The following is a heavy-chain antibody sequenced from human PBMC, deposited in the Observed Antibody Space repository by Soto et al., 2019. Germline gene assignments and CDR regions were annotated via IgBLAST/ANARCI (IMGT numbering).Heavy chain of an antibody. CDR2: IYYSGST. Sequence: SETLSLTCTVSGGSISSSSYYWGWIRKPPGKGLEWIGSIYYSGSTYYNPSLKSRVTISVDTSKNQFSLKLSSVTAADTAVYYCARQTDDTTVTAFGRDFDCWGQGTPVTVSS. V-gene: IGHV4-39*01. CDR3: ARQTDDTTVTAFGRDFDC. D-gene: IGHD4-17*01. CDR1: GGSISSSSYY. J-gene: IGHJ4*02.